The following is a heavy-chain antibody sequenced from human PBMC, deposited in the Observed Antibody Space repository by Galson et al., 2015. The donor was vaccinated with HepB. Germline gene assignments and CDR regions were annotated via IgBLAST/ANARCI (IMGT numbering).Heavy chain of an antibody. CDR3: ARDRQQWLVVGFDI. V-gene: IGHV5-10-1*01. Sequence: QSGAEVKKPGESLRISCKASGYTFTAFWITWVRQIPGKGLEWMGRIDPSDSYTAYSPSFRGNVTFSADKSITTAYLQWSSLKASDTSVYYCARDRQQWLVVGFDIWGQGTMVTVSS. CDR2: IDPSDSYT. J-gene: IGHJ3*02. D-gene: IGHD6-19*01. CDR1: GYTFTAFW.